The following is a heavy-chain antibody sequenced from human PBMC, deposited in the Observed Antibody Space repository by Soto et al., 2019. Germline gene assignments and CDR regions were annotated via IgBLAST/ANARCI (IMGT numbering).Heavy chain of an antibody. J-gene: IGHJ6*03. CDR3: ARDVGGSGSYYNPYYYYSYMDV. Sequence: PGGSLRLSCAASGFTFSSYSMNWVRQAPGKGLEWVSSISSSSYIYYADSVKGRFTISRDNAKNSLYLQMNSLRAEDTAVYYCARDVGGSGSYYNPYYYYSYMDVWAKGTTVTVSS. CDR2: ISSSSYI. V-gene: IGHV3-21*01. CDR1: GFTFSSYS. D-gene: IGHD3-10*01.